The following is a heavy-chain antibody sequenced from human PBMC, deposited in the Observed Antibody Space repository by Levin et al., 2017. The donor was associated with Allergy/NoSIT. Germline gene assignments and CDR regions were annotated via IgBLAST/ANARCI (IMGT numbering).Heavy chain of an antibody. V-gene: IGHV5-51*01. D-gene: IGHD2-21*02. J-gene: IGHJ4*02. Sequence: GESLKISCKGSGYTFTSYWIGWVRQMPGKGLEWMGVIYPADSDTRYSPSFQGQVTISADKSITTAYLQWSSLKASDTAMFYCARLVVGTAIHSRYFDYWGQGTLVTVSS. CDR3: ARLVVGTAIHSRYFDY. CDR1: GYTFTSYW. CDR2: IYPADSDT.